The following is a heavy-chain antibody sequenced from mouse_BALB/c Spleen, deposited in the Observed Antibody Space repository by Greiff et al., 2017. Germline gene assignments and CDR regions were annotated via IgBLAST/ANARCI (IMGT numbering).Heavy chain of an antibody. CDR3: ARSPPKAWFAY. Sequence: EVQVVESGGGLVKPGGSLKLSCAASGFTFSSYAMSWVRQSPEKRLEWVAEISSGGSYTYYPDTVTGRFTISRDNAKNTLYLEMSSLRSEDTAMYYCARSPPKAWFAYWGQGTLVTVSA. CDR2: ISSGGSYT. CDR1: GFTFSSYA. V-gene: IGHV5-9-4*01. J-gene: IGHJ3*01.